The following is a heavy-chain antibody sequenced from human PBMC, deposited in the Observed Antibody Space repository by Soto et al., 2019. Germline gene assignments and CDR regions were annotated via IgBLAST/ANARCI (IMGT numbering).Heavy chain of an antibody. V-gene: IGHV3-23*01. J-gene: IGHJ4*02. CDR2: ISGSDGST. CDR3: ARDRERDAWYEDY. CDR1: GFSFSSYA. Sequence: SLRLSCVASGFSFSSYAMSWVRQAPGKGLDWVSVISGSDGSTYYADSVKGRFTISRDNSKNTLYLQMNSLRAEDTAVYYCARDRERDAWYEDYWGQGTLVTVSS. D-gene: IGHD6-13*01.